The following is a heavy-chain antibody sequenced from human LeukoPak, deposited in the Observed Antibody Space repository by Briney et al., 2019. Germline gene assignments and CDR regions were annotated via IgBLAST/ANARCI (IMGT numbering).Heavy chain of an antibody. V-gene: IGHV4-61*05. Sequence: SETLSLTCTVSGGSISSSSYYWGWIRQPPGKGLEWIGYIYYSGSTNYNPSLKSRVTISVDTSKNQFSLKLSSVTAADTAVYYCARGQYYSSSPLVWGQGTLVTVSS. D-gene: IGHD6-13*01. CDR1: GGSISSSSYY. CDR2: IYYSGST. CDR3: ARGQYYSSSPLV. J-gene: IGHJ4*02.